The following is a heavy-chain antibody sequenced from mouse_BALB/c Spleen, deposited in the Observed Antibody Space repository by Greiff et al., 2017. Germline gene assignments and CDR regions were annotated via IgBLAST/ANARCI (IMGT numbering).Heavy chain of an antibody. J-gene: IGHJ3*01. CDR3: ARDYGNPAWFAY. CDR2: ISSGGSYT. D-gene: IGHD2-1*01. Sequence: EVKLMESGGGLVKPGGSLKLSCAASGFTFSSYAMSWVRQTPEKRLEWVATISSGGSYTYYPDSVKGRFTISRDNAKNTLYLQMSSLRSEDTAMYYCARDYGNPAWFAYWGQGTLVTVSA. V-gene: IGHV5-9-3*01. CDR1: GFTFSSYA.